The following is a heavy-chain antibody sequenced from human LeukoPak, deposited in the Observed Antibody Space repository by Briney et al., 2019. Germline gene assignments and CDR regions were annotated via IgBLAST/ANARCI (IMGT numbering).Heavy chain of an antibody. J-gene: IGHJ4*02. V-gene: IGHV1-2*02. CDR2: INPNSGGT. Sequence: GASVKVSCKASGYTFTGYYMHWVRQAPGQGLEWMGWINPNSGGTNYAQKFQGRVTMTRDTSISTAYMELSRLRSDDTAVYYCARVVVRDANNYKDYWGQGTLVTVSS. CDR1: GYTFTGYY. CDR3: ARVVVRDANNYKDY. D-gene: IGHD5-24*01.